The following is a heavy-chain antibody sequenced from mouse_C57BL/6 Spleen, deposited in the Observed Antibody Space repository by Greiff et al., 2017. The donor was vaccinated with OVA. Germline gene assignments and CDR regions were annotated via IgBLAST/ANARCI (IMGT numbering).Heavy chain of an antibody. CDR1: GYTFTDYY. V-gene: IGHV1-26*01. CDR2: INPNNGGT. Sequence: EVQLQQSGPELVKPGASVKISCKASGYTFTDYYMNWVKQSHGKSLEWIGDINPNNGGTSYNQKFKGKATFTVDKSSSTAYMELRSLTSEDSAVYYCARWDGDYWGQGTTLTVSS. J-gene: IGHJ2*01. CDR3: ARWDGDY. D-gene: IGHD4-1*01.